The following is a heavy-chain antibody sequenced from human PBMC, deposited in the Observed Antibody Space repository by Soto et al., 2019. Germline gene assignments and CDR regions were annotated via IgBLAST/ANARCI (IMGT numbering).Heavy chain of an antibody. CDR3: AKDRLYGDSPSDGMDV. V-gene: IGHV3-30*18. Sequence: GGSLRLSCAASGFTFSSYGMHWVRQAPGKGLEWVAVISYDGSNKYYADSVKGRFTISRDNSKNTLYLQMNSLRAEDTAVYYCAKDRLYGDSPSDGMDVWGQGTTVTVSS. CDR1: GFTFSSYG. J-gene: IGHJ6*02. D-gene: IGHD4-17*01. CDR2: ISYDGSNK.